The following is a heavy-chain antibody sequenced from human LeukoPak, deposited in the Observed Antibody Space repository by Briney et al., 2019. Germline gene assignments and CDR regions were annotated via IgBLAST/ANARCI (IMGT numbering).Heavy chain of an antibody. V-gene: IGHV4-39*07. CDR2: IYYSQIL. Sequence: PWATLSLPCTVSVHSLNSCRYYWGWIRQPPGKGLEWIWCIYYSQILYYNPSLKCRDTISVDTSKNQFSLKLSSVTAADTAVYYCARTSRGWNDVDYWGQGTLVTVSS. J-gene: IGHJ4*02. CDR3: ARTSRGWNDVDY. D-gene: IGHD1-1*01. CDR1: VHSLNSCRYY.